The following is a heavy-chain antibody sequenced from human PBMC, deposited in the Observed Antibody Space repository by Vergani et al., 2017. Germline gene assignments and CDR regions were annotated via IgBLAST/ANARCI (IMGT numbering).Heavy chain of an antibody. CDR3: ASRKDYSESTSHSLGRYFDV. J-gene: IGHJ2*01. D-gene: IGHD1-1*01. CDR1: GDSIISRSYY. Sequence: QMQLQESGPGLVKASETLSLTCTVSGDSIISRSYYWGWIRQPPGKGLEWIGSIYNSGNGDSSSSLKSRVTISADTSKNQFSLRLTSVTAADTAVYYCASRKDYSESTSHSLGRYFDVCFRGTVVTVPS. V-gene: IGHV4-39*01. CDR2: IYNSGNG.